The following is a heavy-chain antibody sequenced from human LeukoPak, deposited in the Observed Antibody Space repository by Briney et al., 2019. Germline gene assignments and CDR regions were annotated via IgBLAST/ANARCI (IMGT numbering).Heavy chain of an antibody. CDR2: IYHSGST. CDR1: GGSISSGGYY. J-gene: IGHJ4*02. D-gene: IGHD3-10*01. Sequence: SETLSLTCTVSGGSISSGGYYWSWIRQPPGKGLEWIGYIYHSGSTYYNPSLKSRVTISVDRSKNQFSLKLSSVTAADTAVYYCARGLKGSYYGSGSYSDYWGQGTLVTVSS. V-gene: IGHV4-30-2*01. CDR3: ARGLKGSYYGSGSYSDY.